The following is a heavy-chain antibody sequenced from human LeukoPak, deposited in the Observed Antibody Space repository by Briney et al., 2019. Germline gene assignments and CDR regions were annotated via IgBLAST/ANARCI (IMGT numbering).Heavy chain of an antibody. D-gene: IGHD6-6*01. CDR3: ALPTSSSTLDWYFDL. CDR2: IIPILGIA. J-gene: IGHJ2*01. CDR1: GGTFSSYA. V-gene: IGHV1-69*04. Sequence: ASVKVSCKASGGTFSSYAISWVRQAPGQGLEWMGRIIPILGIANYAQKFQGRVTITADKSTSTAYMELSSLRSEDTAVYYCALPTSSSTLDWYFDLWGRGTLVTASS.